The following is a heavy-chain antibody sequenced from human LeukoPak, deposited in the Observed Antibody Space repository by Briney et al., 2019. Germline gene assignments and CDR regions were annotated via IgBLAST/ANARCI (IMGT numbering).Heavy chain of an antibody. Sequence: SETLSLTCIVSGDSVSNGNYYWSWLRQPPGKALEWIGYIYYTGSTYYNPSLEGRVTMSVDTSRNHFSVKLNSVTAADTAVYYCARSQNYYGSGDYWSQGTLVTVSS. CDR1: GDSVSNGNYY. J-gene: IGHJ4*02. CDR3: ARSQNYYGSGDY. CDR2: IYYTGST. D-gene: IGHD3-10*01. V-gene: IGHV4-61*03.